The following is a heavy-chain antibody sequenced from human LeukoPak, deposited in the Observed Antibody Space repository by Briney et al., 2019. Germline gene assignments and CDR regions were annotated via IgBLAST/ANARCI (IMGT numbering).Heavy chain of an antibody. CDR3: ARGSGCSSTSCYSELDY. V-gene: IGHV1-2*02. D-gene: IGHD2-2*01. J-gene: IGHJ4*02. CDR2: INPSSGGT. Sequence: ASVKVSCKASGYTFTGYYMHWVRQAPGQGLEWMGWINPSSGGTNYAQKFQGRVTMTRDTSTSTVYMELSSLRSEDTAVYYCARGSGCSSTSCYSELDYWGQGTLVTVSS. CDR1: GYTFTGYY.